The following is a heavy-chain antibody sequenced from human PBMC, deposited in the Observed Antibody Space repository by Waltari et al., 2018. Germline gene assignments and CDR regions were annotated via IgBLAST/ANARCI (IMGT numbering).Heavy chain of an antibody. CDR3: ATSSYWAFDY. V-gene: IGHV3-7*02. D-gene: IGHD2-8*02. Sequence: EVQLVESGGDLVQPGGSLRLSCADSGCPFRTPGSTWVRLAPGKGMDWVANIRPDGSVTHYVDSVKGRFTISRDNAKNSLYLQMDSLRADDTAVYYCATSSYWAFDYWGQGTLVTVSS. CDR1: GCPFRTPG. CDR2: IRPDGSVT. J-gene: IGHJ4*02.